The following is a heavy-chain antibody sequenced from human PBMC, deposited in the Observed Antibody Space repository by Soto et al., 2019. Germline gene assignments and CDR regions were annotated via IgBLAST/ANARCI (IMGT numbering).Heavy chain of an antibody. Sequence: ASVKVSCKVCGDTLTELSMHWVRQAPGKGLEWMGGFDPEDGETIYAQKFQGRVTMTEDTSTDTAYMELSSLRSEDTAVYYCATVYDYGDYNWFDPWGQGTLVTVSS. CDR2: FDPEDGET. CDR1: GDTLTELS. D-gene: IGHD4-17*01. V-gene: IGHV1-24*01. CDR3: ATVYDYGDYNWFDP. J-gene: IGHJ5*02.